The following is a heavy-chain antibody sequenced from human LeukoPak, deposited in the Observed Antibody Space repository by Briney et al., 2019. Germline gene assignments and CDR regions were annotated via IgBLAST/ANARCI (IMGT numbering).Heavy chain of an antibody. Sequence: PSQTLSLTCTVSGGSISGYYWSWIRQPAGKGLEWIGHIYPSGSTNYNPSLKSRVTMSVDTSKNQFSLKLTSVTAADTAVYHCARDVGLQYLYSYYYYMDVWGKGTTVTVSS. CDR3: ARDVGLQYLYSYYYYMDV. CDR2: IYPSGST. J-gene: IGHJ6*03. CDR1: GGSISGYY. V-gene: IGHV4-4*07. D-gene: IGHD4-11*01.